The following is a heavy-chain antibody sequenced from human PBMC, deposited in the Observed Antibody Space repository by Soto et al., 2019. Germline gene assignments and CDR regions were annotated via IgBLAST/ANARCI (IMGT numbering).Heavy chain of an antibody. D-gene: IGHD6-13*01. CDR1: GFTFSSYA. Sequence: GGSLRLSSSASGFTFSSYAMHWVRQAPGKGLEYVSAISSNGGSTYYADSVKGRFTISRDNSKNTLYLQMSSLRAEDTAVYYCVKDRLISKGIAAAGTAFDIWGQGTMVTVSS. J-gene: IGHJ3*02. V-gene: IGHV3-64D*09. CDR2: ISSNGGST. CDR3: VKDRLISKGIAAAGTAFDI.